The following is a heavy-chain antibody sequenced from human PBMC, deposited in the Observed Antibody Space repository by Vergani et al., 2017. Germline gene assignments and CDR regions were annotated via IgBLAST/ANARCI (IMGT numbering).Heavy chain of an antibody. D-gene: IGHD2-2*01. CDR1: GYTFTSYY. CDR2: INPSGGST. V-gene: IGHV1-46*01. CDR3: EVSSVVVPAAASPHYYYGMDV. J-gene: IGHJ6*02. Sequence: QVQLVQSGAEVKKPGASVKVSCKASGYTFTSYYMHWVRQAPGQGLEWMGIINPSGGSTSYAQKFQGRVTMTRDTSTSTVYMELSSLRSEDTAVYYCEVSSVVVPAAASPHYYYGMDVWGQGTTVTVSS.